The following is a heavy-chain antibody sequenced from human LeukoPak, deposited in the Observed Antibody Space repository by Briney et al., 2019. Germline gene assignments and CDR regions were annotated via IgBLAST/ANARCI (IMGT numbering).Heavy chain of an antibody. CDR3: AKARSGGYNPTYFDY. CDR2: ISYEGNNK. J-gene: IGHJ4*02. Sequence: GRSLRLSCEASGFTFSSYGVFWVRQAPGKGLEWVAVISYEGNNKHYADSVKGRFTIYRDNSKNTVFLQMNSLRAEDTALYYCAKARSGGYNPTYFDYWGQGILVTVSS. CDR1: GFTFSSYG. D-gene: IGHD5-18*01. V-gene: IGHV3-30*18.